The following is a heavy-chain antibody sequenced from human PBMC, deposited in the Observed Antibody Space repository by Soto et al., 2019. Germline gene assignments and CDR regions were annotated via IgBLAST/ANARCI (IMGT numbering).Heavy chain of an antibody. CDR2: INPNSGGT. CDR3: ARAGQLVWGVIDYYYYGMDV. V-gene: IGHV1-2*04. CDR1: GYTFTGYY. Sequence: GASVKVSCKASGYTFTGYYMHWVRQAPGQGLEWMGWINPNSGGTNYAQKFQGWVTMTRDTSISTAYMELSRLRSDDTAVYYCARAGQLVWGVIDYYYYGMDVRGQGTTVTVSS. D-gene: IGHD3-10*01. J-gene: IGHJ6*02.